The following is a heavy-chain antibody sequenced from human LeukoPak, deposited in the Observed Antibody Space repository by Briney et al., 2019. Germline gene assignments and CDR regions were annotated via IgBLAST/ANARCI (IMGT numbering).Heavy chain of an antibody. V-gene: IGHV1-18*01. CDR3: ARNSSGWYGYFDL. D-gene: IGHD6-25*01. CDR2: INIYKGNT. CDR1: GYIFTSHG. J-gene: IGHJ2*01. Sequence: ASVKVSCKASGYIFTSHGLSWVRQAPGKGREWMGWINIYKGNTNYAQKLQGRVTMTTDTSTSTAYMELRSLRSDDTAVYYCARNSSGWYGYFDLWGRGTLVTVSS.